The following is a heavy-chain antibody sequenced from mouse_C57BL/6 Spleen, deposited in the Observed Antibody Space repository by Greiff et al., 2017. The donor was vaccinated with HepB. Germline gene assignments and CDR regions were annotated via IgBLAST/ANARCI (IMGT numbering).Heavy chain of an antibody. CDR3: TTVVNY. D-gene: IGHD1-1*01. Sequence: EVQLQQSGAELVRPGASVKLSCTASGFNIKDDYVHWVKLRPEQGLEWIGWIDPENGDTEYASKFLGKATITTDTSSNTAYLQLSSLTSEDTAVYYCTTVVNYWGQGTTLTVSS. CDR2: IDPENGDT. V-gene: IGHV14-4*01. J-gene: IGHJ2*01. CDR1: GFNIKDDY.